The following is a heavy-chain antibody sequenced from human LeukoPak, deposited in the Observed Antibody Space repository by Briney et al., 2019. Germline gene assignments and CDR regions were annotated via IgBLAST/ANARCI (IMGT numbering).Heavy chain of an antibody. CDR2: ISSSSAGT. Sequence: GGSLRLSCAASGFTFSSYVMSWVRQAPGKGLEWASAISSSSAGTYYADSVKGRFTVSRDNAINTLYLQMNSLRVEDTAVYYCAKGSSSSRPYYFDSWGQGTLVTVSS. V-gene: IGHV3-23*01. J-gene: IGHJ4*02. D-gene: IGHD6-6*01. CDR3: AKGSSSSRPYYFDS. CDR1: GFTFSSYV.